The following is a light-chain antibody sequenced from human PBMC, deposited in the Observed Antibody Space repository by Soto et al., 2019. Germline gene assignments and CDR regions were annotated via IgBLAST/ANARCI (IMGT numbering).Light chain of an antibody. J-gene: IGKJ4*01. V-gene: IGKV1-39*01. Sequence: DIQMTQSPSSLSASVGDRVTITCRARQSISSYLHWYQQKPGKAPKLLIYAASSLQSGVPSRFSGGGSGTDFTLTISSLQPEDFATYYGQQSYSTPLTFGGGTKVEIK. CDR3: QQSYSTPLT. CDR1: QSISSY. CDR2: AAS.